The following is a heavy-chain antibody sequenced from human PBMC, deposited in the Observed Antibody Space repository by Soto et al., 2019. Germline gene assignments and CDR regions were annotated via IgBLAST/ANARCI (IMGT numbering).Heavy chain of an antibody. CDR2: ISAYNGNT. CDR3: ARGATYGSGSYH. V-gene: IGHV1-18*01. Sequence: ASVKVSCKASGYAFTSYCSSWVRQTPGQGLECMGGISAYNGNTNYAQKLQGRVTMTTDTSTSTAYMGLRSLRSDDTAVYYCARGATYGSGSYHWGQGTLVTVPS. D-gene: IGHD3-10*01. CDR1: GYAFTSYC. J-gene: IGHJ4*02.